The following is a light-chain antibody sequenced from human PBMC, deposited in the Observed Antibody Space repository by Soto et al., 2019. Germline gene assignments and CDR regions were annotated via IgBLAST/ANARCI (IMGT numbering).Light chain of an antibody. J-gene: IGKJ3*01. CDR2: GAS. CDR1: QSVSSSY. CDR3: QQYGSSSSFT. V-gene: IGKV3-20*01. Sequence: EIVLTQSPGTLSLSPGERATLSCRASQSVSSSYLAWYQQKPGQAPRLLIYGASGRATGIPDRFSGSGSGTAFTLTISRLEPEDFVLYYCQQYGSSSSFTFGPGTKVDIK.